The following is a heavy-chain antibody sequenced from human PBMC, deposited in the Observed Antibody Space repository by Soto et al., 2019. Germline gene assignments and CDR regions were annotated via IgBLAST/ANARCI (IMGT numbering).Heavy chain of an antibody. V-gene: IGHV1-8*01. CDR2: MNPNSGHT. J-gene: IGHJ6*03. D-gene: IGHD2-8*01. CDR1: GYTFTSYD. Sequence: QVQLVQSGAEVNKPGASVKVSCKASGYTFTSYDINCVRQATGQGLEWMGWMNPNSGHTGYAQMFQGRVTMTMNTCISTAYMELSSLRTDDTAVYYFASLGYFTNGVCYTWNYYYYYMYVWGKGTTFTVSS. CDR3: ASLGYFTNGVCYTWNYYYYYMYV.